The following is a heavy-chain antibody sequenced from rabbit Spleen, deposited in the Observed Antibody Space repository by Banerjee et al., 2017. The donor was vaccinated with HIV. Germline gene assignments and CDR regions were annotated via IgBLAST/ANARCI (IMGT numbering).Heavy chain of an antibody. D-gene: IGHD1-1*01. CDR3: ARDLVAVIGWNFNL. CDR2: INIVTGKD. CDR1: GVSFSDKDV. Sequence: QEQLVESGGGLVQPEGSLTLTCKASGVSFSDKDVMCWVRQAPGKGLEWIACINIVTGKDVYATWAKGRFTISKTSSTTVTLQMTSLTAADTATYFCARDLVAVIGWNFNLWGQGTLVTVS. J-gene: IGHJ4*01. V-gene: IGHV1S45*01.